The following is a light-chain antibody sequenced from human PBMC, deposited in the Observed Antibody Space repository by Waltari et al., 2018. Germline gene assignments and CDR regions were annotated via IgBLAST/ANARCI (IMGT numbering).Light chain of an antibody. CDR2: EVT. CDR3: CSYGTGSTYV. Sequence: QSALTQPASVSGSPGQSITISCTGTSSDIGGYNRVSSSQQYPGRAPKLIIYEVTKRPSGVSNRFSGSKSGSTASLTISGVQAEDEADYYCCSYGTGSTYVFGTGTKVTVL. V-gene: IGLV2-23*02. J-gene: IGLJ1*01. CDR1: SSDIGGYNR.